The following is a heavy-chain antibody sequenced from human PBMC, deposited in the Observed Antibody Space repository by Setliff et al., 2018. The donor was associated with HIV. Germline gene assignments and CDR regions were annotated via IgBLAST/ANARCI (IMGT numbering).Heavy chain of an antibody. CDR3: ARGVGTTHFDR. J-gene: IGHJ4*01. CDR1: GYTFTTYD. V-gene: IGHV1-8*03. CDR2: MNPNSGNT. Sequence: ASVKVSCKASGYTFTTYDINWVRQAPGQGLEWMGWMNPNSGNTGNAQRFQGRVTSTRNTSISTAYMELSSLTSEDTAVYYCARGVGTTHFDRWGHGTLVTVSS. D-gene: IGHD1-26*01.